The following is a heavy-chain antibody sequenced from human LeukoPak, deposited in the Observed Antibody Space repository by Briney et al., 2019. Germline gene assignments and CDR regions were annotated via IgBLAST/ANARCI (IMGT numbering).Heavy chain of an antibody. V-gene: IGHV1-69*05. D-gene: IGHD5-24*01. J-gene: IGHJ6*03. CDR1: GGTFSSYA. CDR2: ITPIFGTA. CDR3: ARAREMATISDYYYYYMDV. Sequence: GASVKVSCKASGGTFSSYATSWVRQAPGQGLEWMGRITPIFGTANYAQKFQGRVTITTDESTSTAYMELSSLRSEDTAVYYCARAREMATISDYYYYYMDVWGKGTTVTVSS.